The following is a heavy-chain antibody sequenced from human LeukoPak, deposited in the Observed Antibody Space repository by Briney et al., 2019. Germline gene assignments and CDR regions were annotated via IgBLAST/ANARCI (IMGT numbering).Heavy chain of an antibody. V-gene: IGHV5-51*01. CDR2: IYPGDSDS. Sequence: KVGESLKISCKGSGYSFTSYWIGWVRQMPGKGLEWMGIIYPGDSDSRYSPSFPGQVTISADKSISTAYLQWSSLKASDTALYYYARAYYDSSGYYYDFDYWRQGTLVTVSS. CDR1: GYSFTSYW. J-gene: IGHJ4*02. D-gene: IGHD3-22*01. CDR3: ARAYYDSSGYYYDFDY.